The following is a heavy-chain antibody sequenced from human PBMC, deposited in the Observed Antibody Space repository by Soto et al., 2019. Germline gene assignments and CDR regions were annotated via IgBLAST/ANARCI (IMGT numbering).Heavy chain of an antibody. D-gene: IGHD3-16*01. V-gene: IGHV3-23*01. CDR3: AKDFQFDFDY. Sequence: GGSLRLSCSASGFIFSNYAMRWVRQAPGKGLQWVSFISGSGTTTYYADSVKGRFTISRDNSKNTLYLQMTRLTAEDTAVYYCAKDFQFDFDYWGQGTLVTVSS. CDR1: GFIFSNYA. J-gene: IGHJ4*02. CDR2: ISGSGTTT.